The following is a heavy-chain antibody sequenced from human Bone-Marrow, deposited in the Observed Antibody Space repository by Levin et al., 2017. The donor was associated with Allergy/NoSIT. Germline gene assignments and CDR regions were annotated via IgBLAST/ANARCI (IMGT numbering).Heavy chain of an antibody. J-gene: IGHJ6*02. CDR1: GFNFRSYA. Sequence: GESLKISCAASGFNFRSYAMTWVRQAPGKGPEWVSLITGGVNGTFYADSVKGRFTTSRDNSKNTLFLHMNSLRAEDTAVYYCATQMMYDISYYYGMDVWGQGTTVTVSS. D-gene: IGHD3-9*01. CDR2: ITGGVNGT. V-gene: IGHV3-23*01. CDR3: ATQMMYDISYYYGMDV.